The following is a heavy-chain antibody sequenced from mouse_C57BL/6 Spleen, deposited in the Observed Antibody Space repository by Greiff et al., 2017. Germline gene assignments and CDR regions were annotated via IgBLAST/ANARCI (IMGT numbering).Heavy chain of an antibody. CDR1: GYTFTGYW. CDR3: ARASYGSRYAMDY. Sequence: QVQLKESGAELMKPGASVKLSCKATGYTFTGYWIEWVKQRPGHGLEWIGELLPGSGSTNYNEKFKGKATFTADPSSNTAYMQLSRLTTEYSAIYYCARASYGSRYAMDYWGQGTSVTVSS. D-gene: IGHD1-1*01. J-gene: IGHJ4*01. V-gene: IGHV1-9*01. CDR2: LLPGSGST.